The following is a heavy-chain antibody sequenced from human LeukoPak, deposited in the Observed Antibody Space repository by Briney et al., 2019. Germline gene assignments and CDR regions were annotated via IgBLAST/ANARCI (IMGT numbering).Heavy chain of an antibody. CDR2: INHSGST. CDR3: ARRLGYCSSTSCYQFDY. CDR1: GGSFSGYY. J-gene: IGHJ4*02. Sequence: SGSLSLTCAVYGGSFSGYYWSWIRQPPGKGLEWIGEINHSGSTNYNPSLKSRVTISVDTSKNQFSLKLSSVTAADTAVYYCARRLGYCSSTSCYQFDYWGQGTLVTVSS. V-gene: IGHV4-34*01. D-gene: IGHD2-2*01.